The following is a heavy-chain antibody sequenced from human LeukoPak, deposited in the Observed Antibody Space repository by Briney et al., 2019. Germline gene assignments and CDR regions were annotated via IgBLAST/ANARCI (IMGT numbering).Heavy chain of an antibody. CDR2: IYYSGST. D-gene: IGHD2-21*02. V-gene: IGHV4-30-4*01. Sequence: SQTLSLTCTVSGGSISSGDYYWSWIRQPPGKGLEWIGYIYYSGSTNYNPSLKSRVTISVDTSKNQFSLKLSSVTAADTAVYYCARGPPAAYCGGDCYLGWDYWGQGTLVTVSS. J-gene: IGHJ4*02. CDR1: GGSISSGDYY. CDR3: ARGPPAAYCGGDCYLGWDY.